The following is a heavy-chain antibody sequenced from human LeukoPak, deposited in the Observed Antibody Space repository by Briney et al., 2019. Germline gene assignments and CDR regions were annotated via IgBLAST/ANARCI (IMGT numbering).Heavy chain of an antibody. V-gene: IGHV3-30*02. CDR2: IRFDGNNK. CDR3: AKDSSGYVDY. J-gene: IGHJ4*02. D-gene: IGHD6-19*01. Sequence: PGGSLRLSCTASGFTFSSSGMHWVRQSPGKGLEWVTFIRFDGNNKYYVDSVKGRFTISRDNSKNTLYLQMNSLRAEDTAVYYCAKDSSGYVDYWGQGTLVTVSS. CDR1: GFTFSSSG.